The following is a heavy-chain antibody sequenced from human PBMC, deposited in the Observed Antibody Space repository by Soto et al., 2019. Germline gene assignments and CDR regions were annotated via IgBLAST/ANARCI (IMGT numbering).Heavy chain of an antibody. V-gene: IGHV1-69*01. D-gene: IGHD3-22*01. J-gene: IGHJ3*02. CDR3: ARDSRGYYDSRGDAFDI. CDR1: GGTFSSYA. Sequence: QVQLVQSGAEVKKPGSSVKVSCKASGGTFSSYAISWVRQAPGQGLEWMGGIIPIFGTANYAQKFQGRVTITADESTSTAYRELSSLRSEDTAVYYCARDSRGYYDSRGDAFDIWGQGTMVTVSS. CDR2: IIPIFGTA.